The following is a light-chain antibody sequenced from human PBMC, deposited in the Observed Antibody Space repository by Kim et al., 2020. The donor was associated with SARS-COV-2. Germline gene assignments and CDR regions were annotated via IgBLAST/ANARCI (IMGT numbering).Light chain of an antibody. V-gene: IGLV2-14*01. J-gene: IGLJ1*01. Sequence: QSALTQPASVTGSPGQSITISCTGTSSDVGGYNYVSWYQQHPGKAPKLMIYDVSKRPSGVSNRFSGSKSGNTASLTISGLQAEDEADYYCSSYTSSSTSVFGSVTQVTVL. CDR1: SSDVGGYNY. CDR3: SSYTSSSTSV. CDR2: DVS.